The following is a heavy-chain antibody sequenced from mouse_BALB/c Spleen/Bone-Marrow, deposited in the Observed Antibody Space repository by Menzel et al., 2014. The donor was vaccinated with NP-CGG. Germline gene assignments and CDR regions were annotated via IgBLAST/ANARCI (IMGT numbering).Heavy chain of an antibody. Sequence: DVKLVESGGGLVKPGGSLKLSCAASGFTFSSYYMSWVRQTPEKRLELVAAINSNGGSTYYPDTVKGRFTISRDNAKNTLYLQMSSLKSEDTALYYCARLGNDDAMDYWGRGTSVTVSS. CDR1: GFTFSSYY. CDR2: INSNGGST. V-gene: IGHV5-6-2*01. CDR3: ARLGNDDAMDY. D-gene: IGHD2-12*01. J-gene: IGHJ4*01.